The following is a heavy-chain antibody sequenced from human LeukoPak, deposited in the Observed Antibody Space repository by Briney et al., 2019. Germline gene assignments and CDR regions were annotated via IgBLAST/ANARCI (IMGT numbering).Heavy chain of an antibody. D-gene: IGHD6-19*01. CDR2: ISSDGSNT. CDR1: RFTFTSYC. J-gene: IGHJ4*02. V-gene: IGHV3-74*01. CDR3: EKRGVGGAWYDY. Sequence: PGGSLRLSCAVSRFTFTSYCMDWVRQVPGKGLVWVSRISSDGSNTAYADSVKGRFTISRDNAKNTMYLQMSSLRAEDTAVYYCEKRGVGGAWYDYWGQGTLVIVSS.